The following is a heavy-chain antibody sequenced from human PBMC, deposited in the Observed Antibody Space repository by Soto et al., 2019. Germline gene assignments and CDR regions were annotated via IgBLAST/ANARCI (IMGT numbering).Heavy chain of an antibody. J-gene: IGHJ2*01. CDR2: IYYSGST. CDR3: ARDLLLDTAMVHRYFDL. D-gene: IGHD5-18*01. CDR1: GGSISSYY. V-gene: IGHV4-59*01. Sequence: SETLSLTCTVSGGSISSYYWSWIRQPPGKGLEWIGYIYYSGSTNYNPSLKSRVTISVDTSKNQFSLKLSSVTAADTAVYYCARDLLLDTAMVHRYFDLWGRGTLVTVSS.